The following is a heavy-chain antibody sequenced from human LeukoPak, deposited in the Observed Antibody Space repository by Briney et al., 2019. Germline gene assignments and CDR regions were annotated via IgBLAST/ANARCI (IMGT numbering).Heavy chain of an antibody. D-gene: IGHD2-2*01. CDR1: GFTFSDYW. Sequence: GGSLRLSCEASGFTFSDYWLSWVRQAPGKGLEWVANIKQDGREKNYVDSVKGRFTISRDNATNSLYLQMNSLRAEDTAVYYCVRGPYALYWGQGTLVSVSS. CDR3: VRGPYALY. V-gene: IGHV3-7*01. CDR2: IKQDGREK. J-gene: IGHJ4*02.